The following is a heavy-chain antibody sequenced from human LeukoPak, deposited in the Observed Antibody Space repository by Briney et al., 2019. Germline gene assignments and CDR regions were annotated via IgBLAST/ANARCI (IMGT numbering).Heavy chain of an antibody. CDR3: ARDFRSADY. Sequence: GGSLRLSCAASGFIFSFYCMHWVRQAPGKGPMWVSRICPDGTGISYADSVKARFTTSRDNAKNTVYLQMNSLREEDTAVYYCARDFRSADYWGQGTLVTVSS. V-gene: IGHV3-74*01. CDR1: GFIFSFYC. J-gene: IGHJ4*02. CDR2: ICPDGTGI.